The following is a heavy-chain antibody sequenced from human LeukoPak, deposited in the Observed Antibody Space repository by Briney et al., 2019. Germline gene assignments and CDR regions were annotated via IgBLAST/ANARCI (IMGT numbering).Heavy chain of an antibody. J-gene: IGHJ4*02. Sequence: SETLSLTCTVSGGSISSGGYYWSWIRQPPGKGLEWIGYIYHSGSTYYNPSLKSRVTISVDRSKNQFSLKLSSVTAADTAVYYCARAPMTTVTVDYWGQGILVTVSS. V-gene: IGHV4-30-2*01. CDR1: GGSISSGGYY. CDR3: ARAPMTTVTVDY. D-gene: IGHD4-17*01. CDR2: IYHSGST.